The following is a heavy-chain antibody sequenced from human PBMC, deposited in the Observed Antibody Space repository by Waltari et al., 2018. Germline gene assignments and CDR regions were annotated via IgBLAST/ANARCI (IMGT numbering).Heavy chain of an antibody. CDR3: ARDRGLYGMDV. CDR2: IGTAGDT. Sequence: EVQLVESGGGLVQPGGSLRLSCAASGFTFSSYDMHWVRQATGKGLEWVSAIGTAGDTYYPGSVKGRFTISRENAKNSLYLQMNSLGAGDTAVYYCARDRGLYGMDVWGQGTTVTVSS. J-gene: IGHJ6*02. CDR1: GFTFSSYD. V-gene: IGHV3-13*01.